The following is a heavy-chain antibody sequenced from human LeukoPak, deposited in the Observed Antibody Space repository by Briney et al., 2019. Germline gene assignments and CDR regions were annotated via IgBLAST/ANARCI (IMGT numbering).Heavy chain of an antibody. J-gene: IGHJ4*02. Sequence: GSSVKVSCKASGGTFSSYAISWVRQAPGQGLEWMGRIIPILGIANYAQKFQGRVTITADKSTSTAYMELSSLRSEDTAVYYCARDSSSYTQLDYWGQGTLVTVSS. CDR1: GGTFSSYA. V-gene: IGHV1-69*04. D-gene: IGHD6-6*01. CDR2: IIPILGIA. CDR3: ARDSSSYTQLDY.